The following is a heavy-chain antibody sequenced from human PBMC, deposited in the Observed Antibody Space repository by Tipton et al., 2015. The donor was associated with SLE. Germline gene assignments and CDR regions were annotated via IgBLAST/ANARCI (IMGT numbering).Heavy chain of an antibody. CDR3: AGDDYASGIT. CDR1: GFTFSSHW. CDR2: IYNDGSGT. J-gene: IGHJ5*02. V-gene: IGHV3-74*03. D-gene: IGHD3-10*01. Sequence: EASGFTFSSHWMYWVRQAPGEGLVWVSRIYNDGSGTTYADSVKGRFTISRDNARDTLYLQMTSLRVEDTAVYFCAGDDYASGITWGQGTLVTVAS.